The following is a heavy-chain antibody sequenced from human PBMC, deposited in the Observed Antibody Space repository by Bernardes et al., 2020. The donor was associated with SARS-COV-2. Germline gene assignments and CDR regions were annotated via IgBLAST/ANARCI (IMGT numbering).Heavy chain of an antibody. CDR2: INSDGSTT. J-gene: IGHJ4*02. CDR3: VRGPSDGHGRFEY. V-gene: IGHV3-74*01. Sequence: GGSLRLSRVASGFTFSSYWMHWVRQAPGKGLMWVSRINSDGSTTTYADSVKGRFTISRDNTKNTLYLQMNSLRAEDTAVYYCVRGPSDGHGRFEYWGQGTLGTVSS. CDR1: GFTFSSYW.